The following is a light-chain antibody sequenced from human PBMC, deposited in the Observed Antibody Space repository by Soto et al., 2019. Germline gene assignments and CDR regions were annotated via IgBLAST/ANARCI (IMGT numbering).Light chain of an antibody. Sequence: HSVLTQPPSVSGAPGQRGTISCTGSSSNIGAGYHVHWYQQLPGTAPKLLIYGNSNRPSGVPDRFSGSKSGTSASLAITGLQDEDEADYYCQSYDSSLSVVFGGGTKLTVL. CDR1: SSNIGAGYH. V-gene: IGLV1-40*01. J-gene: IGLJ2*01. CDR3: QSYDSSLSVV. CDR2: GNS.